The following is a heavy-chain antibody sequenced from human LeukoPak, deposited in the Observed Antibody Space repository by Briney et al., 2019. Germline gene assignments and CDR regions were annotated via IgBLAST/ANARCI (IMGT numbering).Heavy chain of an antibody. J-gene: IGHJ4*02. CDR1: GFTFSNYW. CDR2: IEQEGSEK. D-gene: IGHD3-3*01. V-gene: IGHV3-7*01. CDR3: ARRGRGDFWSGYYFDY. Sequence: GGSLRLSCAASGFTFSNYWMSWVRQAPGKGLEWVANIEQEGSEKYHVDSVKGRFTISRDNAENSLYLQMNSLRAEDTAVYYCARRGRGDFWSGYYFDYWGQGTLVTVSS.